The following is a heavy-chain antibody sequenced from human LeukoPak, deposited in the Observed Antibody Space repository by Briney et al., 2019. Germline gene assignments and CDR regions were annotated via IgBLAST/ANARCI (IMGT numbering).Heavy chain of an antibody. CDR1: GFTFSSYA. J-gene: IGHJ4*02. D-gene: IGHD3-22*01. V-gene: IGHV3-23*01. CDR2: ISGSGGST. CDR3: AKEYYYDSSGYYGTFDY. Sequence: GGSLRLSCAASGFTFSSYAMSWVRQAPGKGLEWVSAISGSGGSTYYADSVKGRFTISRDNSKNTLYLQMNSLRAEDTAVYYCAKEYYYDSSGYYGTFDYWGQGTLVTVSS.